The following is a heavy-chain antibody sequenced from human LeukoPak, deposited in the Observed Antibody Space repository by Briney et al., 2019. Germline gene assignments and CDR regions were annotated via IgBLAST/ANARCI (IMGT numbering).Heavy chain of an antibody. CDR3: ATRGTYSGSYYSDY. V-gene: IGHV3-23*01. CDR2: ISGSGGST. CDR1: GFTFSSYA. Sequence: GGSLRLSCAASGFTFSSYAMSWVRQAPGKGLEWVSAISGSGGSTYYADSVKGRFTISRDNSKNTLYLQMNSLRAEDTAVYYCATRGTYSGSYYSDYWGQGTLVTVSS. J-gene: IGHJ4*02. D-gene: IGHD1-26*01.